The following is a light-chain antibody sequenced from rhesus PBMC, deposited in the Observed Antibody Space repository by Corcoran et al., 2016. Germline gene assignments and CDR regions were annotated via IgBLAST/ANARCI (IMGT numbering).Light chain of an antibody. CDR1: QTVGTY. CDR3: YQHKPAFS. Sequence: QVILTQSPATLSLSPGERATLSCRASQTVGTYLTWYQQKPGQAPMLLIYGTSNRATGLPDRFSGSGSGTDFPLTIPSLEPEGVGIYHCYQHKPAFSFGQETKVQIK. CDR2: GTS. V-gene: IGKV3-10*01. J-gene: IGKJ2*01.